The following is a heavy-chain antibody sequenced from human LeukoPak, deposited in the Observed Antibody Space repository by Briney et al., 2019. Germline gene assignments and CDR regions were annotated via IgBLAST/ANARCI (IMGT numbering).Heavy chain of an antibody. Sequence: PSETLSLTCTVSGYSISNGYYWSWIRQPPGKGLEWIGSLYHSGSTFYNPSLKNRVSISVDTSKNQFSLKLSSVTAADTAVYCCASPRDIVVVVDATAGYFDLWGRGTLVTVSS. J-gene: IGHJ2*01. CDR2: LYHSGST. D-gene: IGHD2-15*01. CDR3: ASPRDIVVVVDATAGYFDL. V-gene: IGHV4-38-2*02. CDR1: GYSISNGYY.